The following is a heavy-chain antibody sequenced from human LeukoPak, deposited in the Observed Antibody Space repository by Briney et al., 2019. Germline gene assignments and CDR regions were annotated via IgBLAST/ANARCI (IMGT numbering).Heavy chain of an antibody. D-gene: IGHD3-22*01. CDR2: INAGNGNT. CDR1: GYTFTSYA. CDR3: ARPESPYYYDSSGYVA. J-gene: IGHJ5*02. V-gene: IGHV1-3*01. Sequence: ASVKVSCKASGYTFTSYAMHWVRQAPGQRLELMGWINAGNGNTKYSQKFQGRVTITRDTSASTAYMELSSMRSEDTAVYYCARPESPYYYDSSGYVAWGQGTLVTVSS.